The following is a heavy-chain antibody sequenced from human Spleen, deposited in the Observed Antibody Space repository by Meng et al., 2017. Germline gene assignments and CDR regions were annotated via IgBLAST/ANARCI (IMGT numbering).Heavy chain of an antibody. CDR2: IYHSGST. CDR1: GGSITSSRW. D-gene: IGHD2-8*02. V-gene: IGHV4-4*02. CDR3: TRRVDDTGHYDY. J-gene: IGHJ4*02. Sequence: QVQLQESGPGLVKPSGTLSLTCGVSGGSITSSRWWSWVRQPPGKGLEWIGEIYHSGSTSYNPSLKSRVTISVGKSKNQFSLNLSSVTAADTAMYYCTRRVDDTGHYDYWGQGSLVTVYS.